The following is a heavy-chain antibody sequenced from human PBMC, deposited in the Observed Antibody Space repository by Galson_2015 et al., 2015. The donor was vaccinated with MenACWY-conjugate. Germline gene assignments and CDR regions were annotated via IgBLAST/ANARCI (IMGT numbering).Heavy chain of an antibody. D-gene: IGHD1-26*01. Sequence: QSGAEVKKPGESLKISCKGSGYSFRTYWIAWVRQLPGKGLEWMGLISPGDSNTRYSPAFHGHVTISADKSISAAYLQLHSLQASDTAMYYCARHPPGGRGMDVWGQGTTVTVSS. V-gene: IGHV5-51*01. CDR2: ISPGDSNT. CDR3: ARHPPGGRGMDV. CDR1: GYSFRTYW. J-gene: IGHJ6*02.